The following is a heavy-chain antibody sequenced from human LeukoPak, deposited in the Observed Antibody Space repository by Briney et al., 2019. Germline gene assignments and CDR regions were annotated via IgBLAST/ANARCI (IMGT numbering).Heavy chain of an antibody. CDR3: AKEGRDSGGYNGWFEP. CDR1: GAPITSGAYC. Sequence: SETLSLTCTVSGAPITSGAYCWSWIRQHPGKGLEWIGYVCHDGGTSYNPSLKGRVTVTIDTSKNQFSLKLNSVTAADTAVFFCAKEGRDSGGYNGWFEPWGQGTLVTVSS. CDR2: VCHDGGT. J-gene: IGHJ5*02. D-gene: IGHD2-15*01. V-gene: IGHV4-31*03.